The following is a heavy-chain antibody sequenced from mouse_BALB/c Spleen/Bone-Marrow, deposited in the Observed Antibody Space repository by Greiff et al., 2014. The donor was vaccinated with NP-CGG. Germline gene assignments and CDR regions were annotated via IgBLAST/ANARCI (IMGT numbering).Heavy chain of an antibody. J-gene: IGHJ3*01. CDR3: ARYHYGYDGFAY. CDR2: INPSTGYT. V-gene: IGHV1-7*01. Sequence: VQLQQSGAELAKPGASVKMSCKASGYTFTSYWMHWVKQRPGQGLEWIGYINPSTGYTEYNQKFKDKATLTADKSSSTAYMQLSSLTSDDSAVYYCARYHYGYDGFAYWGQGTLVTVSA. D-gene: IGHD2-2*01. CDR1: GYTFTSYW.